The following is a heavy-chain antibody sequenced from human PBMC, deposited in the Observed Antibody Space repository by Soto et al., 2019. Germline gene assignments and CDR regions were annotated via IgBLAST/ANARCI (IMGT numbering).Heavy chain of an antibody. D-gene: IGHD2-15*01. CDR1: GFTFSSYG. CDR3: AKDTGAGGGSCFDY. Sequence: GGSLRLSCAASGFTFSSYGMHWVRQAPGKGLERVAVISYDGSNKYYADSVKGRFTISRDNSKNTLYLQMSSLRVDDTAVYYCAKDTGAGGGSCFDYWGQGTLVTVSS. CDR2: ISYDGSNK. V-gene: IGHV3-30*18. J-gene: IGHJ4*02.